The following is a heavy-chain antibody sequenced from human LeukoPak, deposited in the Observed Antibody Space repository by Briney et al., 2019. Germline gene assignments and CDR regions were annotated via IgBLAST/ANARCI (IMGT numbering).Heavy chain of an antibody. V-gene: IGHV3-21*01. CDR1: GFTFSSYS. Sequence: PGGSLRLSCAASGFTFSSYSMNWVRQAPGKGLEWVSSISSSSSYIYYADSVKGRFTISRDNAKNSLYLQMDSLRPEDTAMYYCSKSAVAGTHYYYYDMDVWGQGTTVTVSS. D-gene: IGHD6-19*01. CDR3: SKSAVAGTHYYYYDMDV. CDR2: ISSSSSYI. J-gene: IGHJ6*02.